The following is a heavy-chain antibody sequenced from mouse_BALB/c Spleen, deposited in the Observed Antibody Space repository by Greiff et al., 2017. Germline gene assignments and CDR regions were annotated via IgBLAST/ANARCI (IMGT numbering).Heavy chain of an antibody. D-gene: IGHD2-1*01. V-gene: IGHV5-9*03. Sequence: EVQRVESGGGLVKPGGSLKLSCAASGFTFSSYTMSWVRQTPEKRLEWVATISSGGGNTYYPDSVKGRFTISRDNAKNNLYLQMSSLRSEDTALYYCARWNGNYSYAMDYWGQGTSVTVSS. CDR1: GFTFSSYT. CDR2: ISSGGGNT. J-gene: IGHJ4*01. CDR3: ARWNGNYSYAMDY.